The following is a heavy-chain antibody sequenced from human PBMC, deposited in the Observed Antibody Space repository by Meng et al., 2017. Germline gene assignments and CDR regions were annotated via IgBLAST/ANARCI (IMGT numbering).Heavy chain of an antibody. V-gene: IGHV3-30*16. J-gene: IGHJ4*02. CDR3: ARDFDY. CDR2: ITKDGSRK. Sequence: GEVVEAGGDVVPPWRSLTLYCAASGCIFSNYEMHWVRQAPGKGLEWVACITKDGSRKYYLGSVRGRFTISRDNSKNTLYLEMNSLRSEDTALYYCARDFDYWGQGTLVTVSS. CDR1: GCIFSNYE.